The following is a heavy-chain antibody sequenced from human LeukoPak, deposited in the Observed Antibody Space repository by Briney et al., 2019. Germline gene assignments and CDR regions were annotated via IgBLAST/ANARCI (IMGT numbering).Heavy chain of an antibody. J-gene: IGHJ4*02. CDR2: ISAYNGNT. D-gene: IGHD3-16*02. CDR1: GYTFTSYG. Sequence: ASVKVSCKASGYTFTSYGISWVRQAPGQGLEWMGWISAYNGNTNYAQKLQGRVTMTTDTSTSTAYMELRSLRSDDTAVYYCARVYYDYVWGSYRYTTFDYWGQGTLVTVSS. CDR3: ARVYYDYVWGSYRYTTFDY. V-gene: IGHV1-18*01.